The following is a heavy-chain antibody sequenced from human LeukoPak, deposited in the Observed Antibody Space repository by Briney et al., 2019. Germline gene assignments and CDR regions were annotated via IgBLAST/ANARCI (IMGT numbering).Heavy chain of an antibody. V-gene: IGHV4-59*08. D-gene: IGHD1-7*01. CDR3: ARHSAGTTNDY. CDR2: IYNSGTT. J-gene: IGHJ4*02. CDR1: GGSISDYH. Sequence: SETLSLTCTVSGGSISDYHWSWLRQPPGKGLEWIGNIYNSGTTNYNPSLKRRVTISIDMSKNQVFLEVTSVTAADTAVYYCARHSAGTTNDYWGQGTLVTVSS.